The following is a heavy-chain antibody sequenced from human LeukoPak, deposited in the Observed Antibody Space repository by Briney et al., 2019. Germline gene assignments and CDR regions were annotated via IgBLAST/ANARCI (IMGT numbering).Heavy chain of an antibody. CDR2: ISRSGIST. J-gene: IGHJ4*02. D-gene: IGHD3-10*01. Sequence: GGSLRLSCAASGFTSITYAMTWVRQAPGKGLEWVSAISRSGISTYYADSVKGRFTISRDNSKNTLFLQMTNLRAEDTAVYYCAKGNSYYYSQDCWGQGTLVTVSS. CDR3: AKGNSYYYSQDC. V-gene: IGHV3-23*01. CDR1: GFTSITYA.